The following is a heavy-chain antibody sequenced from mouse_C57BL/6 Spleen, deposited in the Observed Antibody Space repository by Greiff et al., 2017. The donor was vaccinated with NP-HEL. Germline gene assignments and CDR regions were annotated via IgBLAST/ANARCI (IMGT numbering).Heavy chain of an antibody. V-gene: IGHV14-4*01. J-gene: IGHJ3*01. CDR3: TISPITTMAY. CDR2: IDPENGDT. CDR1: GFNIKDDY. D-gene: IGHD1-1*01. Sequence: VQLQQSGAELVRPGASVKLSCTASGFNIKDDYMHWVKQRPEQGLEWIGWIDPENGDTEYASKFQGKATITADTSSNTAYMQLSSLTSEDTAVYYCTISPITTMAYWGQGTLVTVSA.